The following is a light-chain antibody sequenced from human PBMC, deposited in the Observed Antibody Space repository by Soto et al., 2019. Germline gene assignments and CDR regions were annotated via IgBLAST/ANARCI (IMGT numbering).Light chain of an antibody. V-gene: IGKV3-20*01. CDR3: HQYDSWT. J-gene: IGKJ1*01. CDR2: GAS. CDR1: QSVSSSY. Sequence: IVLTQSAGSLSLSPGERATLSCRASQSVSSSYLAWYQQKPGQAPRLLIYGASSRATGIPDRFSGSGSGTDFTLTISRLEPEDFAVYYCHQYDSWTFGQGTKVDIK.